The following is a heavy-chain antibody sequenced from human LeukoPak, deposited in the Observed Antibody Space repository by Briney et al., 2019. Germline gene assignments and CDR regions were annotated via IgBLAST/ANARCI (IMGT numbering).Heavy chain of an antibody. CDR1: GGTFSSYA. Sequence: SVKVSCKASGGTFSSYAISWVRQAPGQGLEWMGGIIPIFGTANYAQKFQGRVTITADESTSTAYMELSSLRSEDTAVYYCARAGGDSGYSYGFFVDWGRGTLVTVSS. CDR2: IIPIFGTA. CDR3: ARAGGDSGYSYGFFVD. D-gene: IGHD5-18*01. V-gene: IGHV1-69*01. J-gene: IGHJ4*02.